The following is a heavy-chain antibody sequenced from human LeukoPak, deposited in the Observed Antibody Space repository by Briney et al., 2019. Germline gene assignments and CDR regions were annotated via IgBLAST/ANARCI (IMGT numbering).Heavy chain of an antibody. D-gene: IGHD3-10*01. CDR3: GRHRSGSGTYFIDY. CDR2: MKKEGSET. CDR1: GFTFSSYS. Sequence: GFLRLSCVVSGFTFSSYSMIWVRQAPGEGLQLGANMKKEGSETKYVDFVKGRFTISRDNAKNALYLQMNRLRAEDTAVYYCGRHRSGSGTYFIDYWGQGTLVSVSS. V-gene: IGHV3-7*01. J-gene: IGHJ4*02.